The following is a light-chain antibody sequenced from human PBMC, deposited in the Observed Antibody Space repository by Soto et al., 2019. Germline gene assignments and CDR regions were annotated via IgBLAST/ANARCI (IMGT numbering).Light chain of an antibody. CDR3: QHYGDSPPEYT. CDR1: QSVSSSF. Sequence: EIVLTQSPGTLSLSPGERATLSCRASQSVSSSFLAWYQQRPGQAPRLLIFGASYRATDIPDRFSGSGSGTDFTLTISRLEPEDFAVYYCQHYGDSPPEYTFGPGTNVDSK. CDR2: GAS. V-gene: IGKV3-20*01. J-gene: IGKJ3*01.